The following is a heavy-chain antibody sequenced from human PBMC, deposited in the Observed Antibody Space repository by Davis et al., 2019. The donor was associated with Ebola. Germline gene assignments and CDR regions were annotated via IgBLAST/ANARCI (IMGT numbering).Heavy chain of an antibody. Sequence: HTGGSLRLSCAASGFTFSSYWMHWVRQAPGKGLVWVSRINSDGSSTSYADSVKGRFTISRDNAKNTLYLQMNSLRAEDTAVYYCARVEEEWWQWLAPTGFDYWGQGTLVTVSS. CDR3: ARVEEEWWQWLAPTGFDY. D-gene: IGHD6-19*01. CDR2: INSDGSST. CDR1: GFTFSSYW. V-gene: IGHV3-74*01. J-gene: IGHJ4*02.